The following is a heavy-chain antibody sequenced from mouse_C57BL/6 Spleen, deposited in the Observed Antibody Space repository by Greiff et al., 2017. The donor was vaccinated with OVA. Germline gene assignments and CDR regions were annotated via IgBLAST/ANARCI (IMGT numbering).Heavy chain of an antibody. CDR2: IRHRANNHAS. Sequence: EVKLLESGGGLVQPGGSMKLSCAASGFTFSDAWMDWVRQSPEKGLEWVAEIRHRANNHASYYAVSVKGRFTISRDDSKCSAYQLMNSLRAEDTGIDYCTRGGYYGSSFYFDYWGQGTTLTVSS. V-gene: IGHV6-6*01. D-gene: IGHD1-1*01. CDR3: TRGGYYGSSFYFDY. J-gene: IGHJ2*01. CDR1: GFTFSDAW.